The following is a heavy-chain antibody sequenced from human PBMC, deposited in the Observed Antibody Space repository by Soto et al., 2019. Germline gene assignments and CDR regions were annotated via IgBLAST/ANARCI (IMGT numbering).Heavy chain of an antibody. CDR2: INPATGAA. Sequence: QLHLVQSGAVVKKPGASVTVSCSASGYPVTAYYMHWVRQAPGRGLEWMGGINPATGAAKYTQTFPGRVTMTRDPSTSTVFMEMRGLTSEDTAVFYWARGGGVGVAGSAAFDMWGQGTLVTVSS. D-gene: IGHD3-3*01. CDR3: ARGGGVGVAGSAAFDM. CDR1: GYPVTAYY. V-gene: IGHV1-2*02. J-gene: IGHJ3*02.